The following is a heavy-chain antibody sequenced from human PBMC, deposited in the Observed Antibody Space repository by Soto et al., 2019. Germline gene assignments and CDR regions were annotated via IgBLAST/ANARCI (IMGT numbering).Heavy chain of an antibody. CDR3: ARINGLTYYDFWSGYYRNWFDP. CDR1: GGSVSSGSYY. CDR2: IYYSGST. D-gene: IGHD3-3*01. Sequence: SETLSLTCTVSGGSVSSGSYYWSWIRQPPGKGLEWIGYIYYSGSTNYNPSLKSRVTISVDTSKNQFSLKLSSVTAADTAVYYCARINGLTYYDFWSGYYRNWFDPWGQGTLVTVSS. V-gene: IGHV4-61*01. J-gene: IGHJ5*02.